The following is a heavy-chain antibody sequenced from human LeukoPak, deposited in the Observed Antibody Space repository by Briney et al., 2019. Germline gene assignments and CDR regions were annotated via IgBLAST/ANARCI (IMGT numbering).Heavy chain of an antibody. J-gene: IGHJ4*02. D-gene: IGHD6-6*01. CDR3: ARDLPSIAWLYYFDY. Sequence: PSETLSLTCTVSNYSISSGYYWGGIRQPPGKGLEWIGSIYHSGSTYYNPSLKSRVTISVDTSKNQFSLKLSSVTAADTAVYYCARDLPSIAWLYYFDYWGQGTLVTVSS. CDR1: NYSISSGYY. V-gene: IGHV4-38-2*02. CDR2: IYHSGST.